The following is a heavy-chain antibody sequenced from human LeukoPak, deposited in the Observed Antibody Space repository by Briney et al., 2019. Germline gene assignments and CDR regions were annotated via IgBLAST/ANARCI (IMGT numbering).Heavy chain of an antibody. CDR2: IYYSGST. Sequence: SETLSLTCTVSGGSISSYYWSWIRRPPGKGLEWIGYIYYSGSTNYNPSLKSRVTISVDTSKNQFSLKLSSVTAADTAVYYCARHALDYGDYVGRIDYWGQGTLVTVSS. J-gene: IGHJ4*02. CDR3: ARHALDYGDYVGRIDY. V-gene: IGHV4-59*01. D-gene: IGHD4-17*01. CDR1: GGSISSYY.